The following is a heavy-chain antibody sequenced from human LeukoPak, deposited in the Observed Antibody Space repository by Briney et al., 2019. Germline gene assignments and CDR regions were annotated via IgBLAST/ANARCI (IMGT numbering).Heavy chain of an antibody. Sequence: PGGSLRLSCAASGFTVSSNYMSWVRQAPGKGLEWVSVIYSGGSTYYADSVKGRFTIFRHNSKNTLYLQMNSLRAEDTAVYYCASSPAGSDYYYDSSGYYSYWGQGTLVTVSS. CDR3: ASSPAGSDYYYDSSGYYSY. D-gene: IGHD3-22*01. V-gene: IGHV3-53*04. CDR2: IYSGGST. CDR1: GFTVSSNY. J-gene: IGHJ4*02.